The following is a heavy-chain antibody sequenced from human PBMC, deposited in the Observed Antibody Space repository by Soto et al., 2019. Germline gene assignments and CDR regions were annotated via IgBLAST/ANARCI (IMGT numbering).Heavy chain of an antibody. CDR1: GFTFSSYA. V-gene: IGHV3-64D*06. D-gene: IGHD3-22*01. Sequence: PGGSLRLSCSASGFTFSSYAMHWVRQAPGKGLEYVSAISSNGGSTYYADSVKGRFTISRDSSKNTLYLQMSSLRAEDTAVYYCVKDALSYYDSSGYYNHWGQGTLVTVSS. CDR3: VKDALSYYDSSGYYNH. J-gene: IGHJ5*02. CDR2: ISSNGGST.